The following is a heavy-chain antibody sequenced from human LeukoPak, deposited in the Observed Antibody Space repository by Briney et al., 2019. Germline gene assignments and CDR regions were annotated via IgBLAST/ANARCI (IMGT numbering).Heavy chain of an antibody. Sequence: GGSLRLSCAASGFTFSSYWMHWVRQAPGKRLVWVSRINSDGSSTSYADSVKGRFTISRDNAKNTLYLQMNSLRAEDTAVYYCARGGGYSYGPLDYWGQGTLVTVSS. V-gene: IGHV3-74*01. J-gene: IGHJ4*02. CDR3: ARGGGYSYGPLDY. D-gene: IGHD5-18*01. CDR1: GFTFSSYW. CDR2: INSDGSST.